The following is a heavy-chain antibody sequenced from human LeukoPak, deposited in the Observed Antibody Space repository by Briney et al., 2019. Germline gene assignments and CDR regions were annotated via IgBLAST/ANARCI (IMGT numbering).Heavy chain of an antibody. CDR1: GFTFSSYA. Sequence: PGGSLRLSCAASGFTFSSYAMHWVRQAPGKGLEWVAVISYDGSNKYYADSVKGRFTISRDNSKNTLYLQMNSLRAEDTAVYYCAKDRLLYDSSGYYFDYWGQGTLVTVSS. D-gene: IGHD3-22*01. CDR2: ISYDGSNK. J-gene: IGHJ4*02. V-gene: IGHV3-30-3*01. CDR3: AKDRLLYDSSGYYFDY.